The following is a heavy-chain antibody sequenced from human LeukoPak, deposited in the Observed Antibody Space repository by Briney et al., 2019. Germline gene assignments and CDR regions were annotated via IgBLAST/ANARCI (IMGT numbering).Heavy chain of an antibody. J-gene: IGHJ4*02. Sequence: GESLKISCAASGFTFSTYSMNWVRQAPGKGLEWVSYISSSSSNIYYADSVKGRFTISRDNAKNSLYLQMNSLRAEHTTMYYCARGSAGVAATRESQNDYWGQGTLVTVSS. V-gene: IGHV3-48*01. CDR1: GFTFSTYS. CDR3: ARGSAGVAATRESQNDY. D-gene: IGHD2-15*01. CDR2: ISSSSSNI.